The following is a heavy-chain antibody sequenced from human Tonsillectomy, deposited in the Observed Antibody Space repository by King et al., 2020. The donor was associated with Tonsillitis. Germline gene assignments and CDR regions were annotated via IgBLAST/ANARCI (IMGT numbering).Heavy chain of an antibody. J-gene: IGHJ4*02. CDR1: GGTFNSYA. D-gene: IGHD3-10*01. CDR3: AREGGSGSGGLDY. V-gene: IGHV1-69*09. Sequence: VQLVESGAEVKKPGSSVKVSCKASGGTFNSYAINWVRQAPGQGLEWLGRIIPILGIANSAQKFQGRVTITADISTSTAYMELTSLRSEDTAVYYCAREGGSGSGGLDYWGQGTLVTVSS. CDR2: IIPILGIA.